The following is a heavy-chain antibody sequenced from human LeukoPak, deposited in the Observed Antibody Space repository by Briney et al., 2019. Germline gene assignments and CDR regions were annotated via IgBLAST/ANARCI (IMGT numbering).Heavy chain of an antibody. CDR3: TTGLYYLDY. J-gene: IGHJ4*02. CDR1: GFTFSNAW. Sequence: GGSLRLSCAASGFTFSNAWMSWVRQAPGKGLEWVGRIKSKTDDGKTDYAAHVKGRINISRDESKNTLYLQMNSLKTEDTAAYYCTTGLYYLDYWGQGNLVTVSS. V-gene: IGHV3-15*01. CDR2: IKSKTDDGKT.